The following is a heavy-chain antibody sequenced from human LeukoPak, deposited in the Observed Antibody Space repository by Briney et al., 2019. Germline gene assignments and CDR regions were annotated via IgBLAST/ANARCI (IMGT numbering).Heavy chain of an antibody. D-gene: IGHD6-6*01. CDR2: ISGSGGTT. J-gene: IGHJ4*02. CDR1: GFTFSNYA. CDR3: AKTDSSSYSPSDY. Sequence: GGSLRLSCAASGFTFSNYAMNWVRQAPGKGLEWVSAISGSGGTTYYADSVKGRLTISRDNSKNTLYLQMNSLRADDTAIYYCAKTDSSSYSPSDYWGQGTLVTVSS. V-gene: IGHV3-23*01.